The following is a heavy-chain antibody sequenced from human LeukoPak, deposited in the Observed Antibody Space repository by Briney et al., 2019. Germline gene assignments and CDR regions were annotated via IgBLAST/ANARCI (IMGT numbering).Heavy chain of an antibody. Sequence: GGSLRLSCAASGFTFDDYGMSWVRQAPGKGLEWVSGINWNGGSTGYADSVKGRFTISRDNAKNSLYLQMNSLRAEDTALYYCAKDEGYYGSGSYVEYWGQGTLVTVSS. V-gene: IGHV3-20*04. CDR1: GFTFDDYG. D-gene: IGHD3-10*01. J-gene: IGHJ4*02. CDR2: INWNGGST. CDR3: AKDEGYYGSGSYVEY.